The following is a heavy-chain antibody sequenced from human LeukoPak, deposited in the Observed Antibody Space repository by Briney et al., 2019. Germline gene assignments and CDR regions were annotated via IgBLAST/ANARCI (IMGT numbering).Heavy chain of an antibody. J-gene: IGHJ6*03. CDR3: ARGRGYRSRGHYYYMDV. CDR2: INHSGST. V-gene: IGHV4-34*01. Sequence: PSETLSLSCAVYGGSFSGYYWSWIRQPPGKGLEWIGEINHSGSTNYNPSLKSRVTISVDTSKNQFSLKLSSVTAADTAVYYCARGRGYRSRGHYYYMDVWGKGTTVTVSS. D-gene: IGHD3-16*02. CDR1: GGSFSGYY.